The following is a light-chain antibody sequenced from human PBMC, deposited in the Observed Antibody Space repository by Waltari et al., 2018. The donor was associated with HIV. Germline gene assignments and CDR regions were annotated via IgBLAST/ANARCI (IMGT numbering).Light chain of an antibody. CDR2: KDS. CDR3: QSADSSGTYWV. J-gene: IGLJ3*02. V-gene: IGLV3-25*03. Sequence: SYELTQPPSVSVSPGQTARITCSGDALQKQFAYWYQQKPGQAPVLVIYKDSERPSGIPDRFSGSSSGTTVTLTISGVQAEDEADYYCQSADSSGTYWVFGGGTKLTVL. CDR1: ALQKQF.